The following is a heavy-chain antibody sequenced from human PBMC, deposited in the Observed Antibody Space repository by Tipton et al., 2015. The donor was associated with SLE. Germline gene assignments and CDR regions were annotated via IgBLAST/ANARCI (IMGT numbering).Heavy chain of an antibody. V-gene: IGHV3-49*04. Sequence: SLRLSCTASGFTFGDYAMSWVRQAPGKRLEWVGFTRSKAYGGTTEYAASVKGRFTISRDDSTSIAYLQMNSLKTEDTAVYYCARDKCSGGSCYSPYWGQGTLVTVSS. CDR2: TRSKAYGGTT. D-gene: IGHD2-15*01. CDR1: GFTFGDYA. J-gene: IGHJ4*02. CDR3: ARDKCSGGSCYSPY.